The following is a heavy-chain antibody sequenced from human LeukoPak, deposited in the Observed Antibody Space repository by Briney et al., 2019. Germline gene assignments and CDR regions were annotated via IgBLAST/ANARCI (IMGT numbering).Heavy chain of an antibody. CDR2: IYYSGST. CDR1: GGSISSYY. V-gene: IGHV4-59*01. Sequence: SETLSLTCTVSGGSISSYYWSWIRQPPGKGLEWIGYIYYSGSTNYNPSLKSRVTISVDTSKNQFSLKLSSVTAADTAVYYCAREWASGGASLDFWGRGTLVTVSS. J-gene: IGHJ4*02. CDR3: AREWASGGASLDF. D-gene: IGHD2-21*01.